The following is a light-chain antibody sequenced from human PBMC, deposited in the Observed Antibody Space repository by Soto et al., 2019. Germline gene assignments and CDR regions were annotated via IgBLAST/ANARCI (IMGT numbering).Light chain of an antibody. CDR3: QQYNNWPRT. CDR2: GAS. J-gene: IGKJ1*01. Sequence: EIVMTQSPATLSVSPGERATLSCRASQSVANDLAWYQHKPGQAPRLLTHGASTRATGIPARFSGVGSGTEFTLTISSLQSEDFAVYYCQQYNNWPRTFGQGTKVDI. CDR1: QSVAND. V-gene: IGKV3-15*01.